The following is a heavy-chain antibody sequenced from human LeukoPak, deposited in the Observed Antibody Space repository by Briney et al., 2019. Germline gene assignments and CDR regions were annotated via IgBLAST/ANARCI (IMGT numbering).Heavy chain of an antibody. Sequence: SETLSLTCTVSGGSINNFFWSWIRQPPGKGLEWIGYIYYSGNTVYNPSLRSRVSISVDTSKNQFSLRLSSVTAADTAVYYCARQPPCNAINCPGFDCWAREPWSPSPQ. D-gene: IGHD2-21*01. CDR3: ARQPPCNAINCPGFDC. CDR1: GGSINNFF. CDR2: IYYSGNT. V-gene: IGHV4-59*01. J-gene: IGHJ4*02.